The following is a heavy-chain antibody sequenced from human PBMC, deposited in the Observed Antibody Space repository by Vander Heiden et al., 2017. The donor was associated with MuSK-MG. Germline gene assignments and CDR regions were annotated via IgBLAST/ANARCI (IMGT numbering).Heavy chain of an antibody. Sequence: QVQLQESGPGLVKPSETLSLTCAVSGYSISSGYYWGWIRQPPGKGLEWIGSIYHSGSTYDNPSLKSRVTISVDTAKNQFSMKMSSVTAADTAVYYCARWQPPGGIRNWGHGTMVTIYS. V-gene: IGHV4-38-2*01. CDR3: ARWQPPGGIRN. J-gene: IGHJ4*01. D-gene: IGHD1-20*01. CDR1: GYSISSGYY. CDR2: IYHSGST.